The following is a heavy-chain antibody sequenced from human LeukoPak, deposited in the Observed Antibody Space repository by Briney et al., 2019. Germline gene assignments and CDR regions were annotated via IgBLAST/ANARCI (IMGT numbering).Heavy chain of an antibody. Sequence: GASVKVSCKASGYTFTGYYMHWVRQAPGQGLEWMGWINPNSGGTNYAQKFQGRVTMTRDTSISTAYMELSRLRSDDTAVYYCARAGGGCSSTSCYDTWFDPWGQGTLVTVSS. CDR1: GYTFTGYY. CDR2: INPNSGGT. D-gene: IGHD2-2*01. V-gene: IGHV1-2*02. J-gene: IGHJ5*02. CDR3: ARAGGGCSSTSCYDTWFDP.